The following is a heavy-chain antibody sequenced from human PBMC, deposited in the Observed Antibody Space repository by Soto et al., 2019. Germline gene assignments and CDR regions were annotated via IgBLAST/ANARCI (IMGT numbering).Heavy chain of an antibody. D-gene: IGHD2-2*01. J-gene: IGHJ3*02. CDR2: IGITGDT. Sequence: GGSLRLSCAASGFTFSSYDMHWVRQATGKGLEWVSGIGITGDTYYPGSVKGLFTSSRENAKNSLYLQMNSLRVADTAVYYCARADCSSSSCSKVNAFDIWGQGTMVTVSS. CDR1: GFTFSSYD. V-gene: IGHV3-13*01. CDR3: ARADCSSSSCSKVNAFDI.